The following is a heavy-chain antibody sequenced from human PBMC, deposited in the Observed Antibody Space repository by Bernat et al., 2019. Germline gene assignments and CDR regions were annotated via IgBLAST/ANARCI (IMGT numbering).Heavy chain of an antibody. Sequence: EVQLVESGGGLVKPGGSLRLSCAASGFTFSNAWMNWVRQAPGKGLVWVSRINSDGGSTSYADSVKGRFTISRDNAKNTLYLQMNSLRAEDTAVYYCARDGYSYGYFWFDPWGQGTLVTVSS. CDR1: GFTFSNAW. D-gene: IGHD5-18*01. V-gene: IGHV3-74*01. J-gene: IGHJ5*02. CDR2: INSDGGST. CDR3: ARDGYSYGYFWFDP.